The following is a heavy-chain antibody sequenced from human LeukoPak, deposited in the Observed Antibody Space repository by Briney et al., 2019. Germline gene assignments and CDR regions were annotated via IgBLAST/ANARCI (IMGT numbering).Heavy chain of an antibody. Sequence: ASVKVSCKASGYTFTYCSLHWLQQAPGQEPERMRWITLYNGNTNYAKKFQGRVTITRDMSLRTAYIELSSLRSEDSAVYYWARPRYMTTVTTSQLSAYPFQHWGQGTLVTVSS. CDR1: GYTFTYCS. J-gene: IGHJ1*01. V-gene: IGHV1-68*01. CDR3: ARPRYMTTVTTSQLSAYPFQH. CDR2: ITLYNGNT. D-gene: IGHD4-17*01.